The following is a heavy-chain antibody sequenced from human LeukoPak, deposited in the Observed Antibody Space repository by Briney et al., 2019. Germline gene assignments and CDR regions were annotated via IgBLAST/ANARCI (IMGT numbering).Heavy chain of an antibody. J-gene: IGHJ4*02. V-gene: IGHV4-31*03. CDR1: GSSLSTGGYY. CDR3: ARDRSSDTAMVYYFDY. CDR2: IYYSGST. D-gene: IGHD5-18*01. Sequence: PSQTLSLTCTVSGSSLSTGGYYWSSIRQHPGKGLEWIGYIYYSGSTYYNPSLKSRLTISVDTSKNQFPLKLSSVTAAETAVYYCARDRSSDTAMVYYFDYWGQGTLVTVSS.